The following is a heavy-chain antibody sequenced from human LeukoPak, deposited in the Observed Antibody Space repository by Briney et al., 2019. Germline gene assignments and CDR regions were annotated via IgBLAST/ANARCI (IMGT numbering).Heavy chain of an antibody. CDR2: IHYNGNT. D-gene: IGHD3-10*01. CDR3: ATQYGPGTLAYGY. J-gene: IGHJ4*02. V-gene: IGHV4-59*08. Sequence: PSETLSLTCTVSGASISSYYWTWIRKPPGKGLEWIGYIHYNGNTHYNPSLKSRVTMSIDTSKNQFSLKLSSVTAADTAVYYCATQYGPGTLAYGYWGQGTLVTVSS. CDR1: GASISSYY.